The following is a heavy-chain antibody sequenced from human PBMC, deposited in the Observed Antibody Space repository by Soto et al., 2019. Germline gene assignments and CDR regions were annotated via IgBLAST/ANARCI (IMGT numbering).Heavy chain of an antibody. Sequence: VKVSCKASGYTFTSYYMHWVRQAPGQGLEWMGIINPSGGSTSYAQKFQGRVTMTRDTSTSTVYMELSSLRSEDTAVYYCARRQVAQYYGMDVWGQGTTVTVSS. CDR1: GYTFTSYY. CDR2: INPSGGST. J-gene: IGHJ6*02. D-gene: IGHD2-15*01. CDR3: ARRQVAQYYGMDV. V-gene: IGHV1-46*01.